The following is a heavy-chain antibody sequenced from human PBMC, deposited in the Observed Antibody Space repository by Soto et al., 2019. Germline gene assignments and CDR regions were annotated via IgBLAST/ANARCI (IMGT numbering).Heavy chain of an antibody. CDR3: STGTYYYDSSGYSSNWFDP. D-gene: IGHD3-22*01. J-gene: IGHJ5*02. Sequence: SETLSLTCAVSGGSISSSSYYWGWIRQPPGKGLERIGSIYYSGSTYYKPSLKSRVTISVDTSKNQFSLKMSSVTAAYTSVYYCSTGTYYYDSSGYSSNWFDPWGQGALVT. CDR1: GGSISSSSYY. V-gene: IGHV4-39*01. CDR2: IYYSGST.